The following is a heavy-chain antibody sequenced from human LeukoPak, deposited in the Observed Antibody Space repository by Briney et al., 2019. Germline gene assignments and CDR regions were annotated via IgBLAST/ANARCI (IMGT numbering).Heavy chain of an antibody. V-gene: IGHV3-23*01. CDR1: GFTFSSYA. J-gene: IGHJ4*02. D-gene: IGHD6-13*01. CDR2: ISGSGGST. Sequence: PGGSLRLSCAASGFTFSSYAMSWVRQAPGKGLEWVSAISGSGGSTYYAGSVRGRFTISRDNSKNTLYLQMNSLRAEDTAVYYCAKGGLRQQLVWARIYYFDYWGQGTLVTVSS. CDR3: AKGGLRQQLVWARIYYFDY.